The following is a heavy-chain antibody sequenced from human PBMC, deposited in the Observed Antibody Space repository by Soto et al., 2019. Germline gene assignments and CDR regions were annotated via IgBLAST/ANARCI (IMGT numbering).Heavy chain of an antibody. CDR1: GYTFTSYG. V-gene: IGHV1-18*01. Sequence: QVPLVQSGAEVKKPGASVKVSCKASGYTFTSYGISWVRQAPGQGLEWMGWISAYNGNTNYAQKLQGRVTMTTDTSTSTAHMELRSLRSDDTAVYYCARVHSGYDYRYYYYYMDVWGKGTTVTVSS. CDR2: ISAYNGNT. D-gene: IGHD5-12*01. J-gene: IGHJ6*03. CDR3: ARVHSGYDYRYYYYYMDV.